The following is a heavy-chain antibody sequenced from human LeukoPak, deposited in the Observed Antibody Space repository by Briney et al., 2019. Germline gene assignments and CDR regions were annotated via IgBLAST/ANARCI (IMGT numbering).Heavy chain of an antibody. CDR3: ARDLDDYVWGSYRLMDY. V-gene: IGHV1-18*01. J-gene: IGHJ4*02. CDR2: ISAYNGNT. D-gene: IGHD3-16*02. Sequence: GASVKVSCKASGYTFSDYGISWVRQAPGQGLEWMGWISAYNGNTNYAQKLQGRVTMTTDTSTSTAYMELRSLRSDDTAVYYSARDLDDYVWGSYRLMDYWGQGTLVTVSS. CDR1: GYTFSDYG.